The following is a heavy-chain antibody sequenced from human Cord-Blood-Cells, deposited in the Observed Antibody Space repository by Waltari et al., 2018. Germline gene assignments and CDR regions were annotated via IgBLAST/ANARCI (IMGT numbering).Heavy chain of an antibody. D-gene: IGHD3-10*01. J-gene: IGHJ6*02. V-gene: IGHV1-69*01. CDR3: ARGWRITMVRGVYYYGMDV. Sequence: QVQLVQSGAEVKKPGSSVKVSCKASGGTFSSYAISWVRQAPVQGLEWMGGIIPIFGTANYAQKFQGRVTITADESTSTAYMELSSLRSEDTAVYYCARGWRITMVRGVYYYGMDVWGQGTTVTVSS. CDR1: GGTFSSYA. CDR2: IIPIFGTA.